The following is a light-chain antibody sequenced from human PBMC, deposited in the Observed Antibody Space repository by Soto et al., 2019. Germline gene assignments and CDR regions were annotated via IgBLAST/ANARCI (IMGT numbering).Light chain of an antibody. V-gene: IGLV2-14*01. Sequence: QSALTQPASVSGSPGQSITISCTGTSSDVGGYNYVSWYQQHPGKAPKLMIYEVSNRPSGASNRFSGSKSGNTASLTISGLQAEDEADYYCSSSTSSRTLFGTGTKLTVL. CDR1: SSDVGGYNY. CDR2: EVS. J-gene: IGLJ1*01. CDR3: SSSTSSRTL.